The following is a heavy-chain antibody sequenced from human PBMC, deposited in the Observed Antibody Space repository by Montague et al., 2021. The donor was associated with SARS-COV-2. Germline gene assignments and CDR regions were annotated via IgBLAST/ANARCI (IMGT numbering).Heavy chain of an antibody. Sequence: SETLSLTCTVSGGSVSSGSYYWGWIRQPPGKGLEWFVYIYYSGSTHYNPTLKTLFTISVDTSNNQFSLKLSAVTAADTAVYYCAGGRVNRAGFDSWGQGIRVIVSS. CDR2: IYYSGST. CDR3: AGGRVNRAGFDS. CDR1: GGSVSSGSYY. D-gene: IGHD1-14*01. J-gene: IGHJ4*02. V-gene: IGHV4-61*01.